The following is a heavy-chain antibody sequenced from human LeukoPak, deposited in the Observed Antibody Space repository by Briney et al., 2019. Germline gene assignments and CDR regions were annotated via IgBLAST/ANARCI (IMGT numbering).Heavy chain of an antibody. D-gene: IGHD6-13*01. CDR2: LNPDGGST. Sequence: ASVKLSCKASGYIFSRYYMHWVRQAPGQGLEWMGILNPDGGSTGYSQRFQDRITMTMDTSTNSFYMELRSLTSDDTAVYYCARDVAAAGTFGDYWGQGTLVTVSS. CDR1: GYIFSRYY. J-gene: IGHJ4*02. V-gene: IGHV1-46*01. CDR3: ARDVAAAGTFGDY.